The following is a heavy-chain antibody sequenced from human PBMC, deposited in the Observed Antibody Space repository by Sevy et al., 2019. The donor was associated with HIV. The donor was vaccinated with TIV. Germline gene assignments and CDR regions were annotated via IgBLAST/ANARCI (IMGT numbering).Heavy chain of an antibody. Sequence: GGSLRLSCAASGFTFRSYVMNWVRQAPGKGPEWVSGISGSGGSTYYADSVKGRFTISRDNSKDTRYLQMNSLRAEDTAVYYCAKDGGVGATHFDYWGQGTLVTVSS. V-gene: IGHV3-23*01. CDR1: GFTFRSYV. D-gene: IGHD1-26*01. CDR3: AKDGGVGATHFDY. CDR2: ISGSGGST. J-gene: IGHJ4*02.